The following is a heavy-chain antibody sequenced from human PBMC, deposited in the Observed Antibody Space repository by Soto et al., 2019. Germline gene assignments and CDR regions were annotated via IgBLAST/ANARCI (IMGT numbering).Heavy chain of an antibody. Sequence: GESLKISCKGSGYSFTSYWISWVRQMPGKGLEWMGRIDPSDSYTNYSPSFQGHVTISADKSISTAYLQWSSLKASDTAMYYCATREYYDSSGKGFYYYYGMDVWGQGTTVTVYS. V-gene: IGHV5-10-1*01. CDR2: IDPSDSYT. D-gene: IGHD3-22*01. J-gene: IGHJ6*02. CDR1: GYSFTSYW. CDR3: ATREYYDSSGKGFYYYYGMDV.